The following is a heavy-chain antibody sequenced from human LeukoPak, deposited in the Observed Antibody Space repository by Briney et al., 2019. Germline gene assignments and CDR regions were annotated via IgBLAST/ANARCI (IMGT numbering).Heavy chain of an antibody. V-gene: IGHV1-58*02. CDR3: ARRAGGYSHPYDY. J-gene: IGHJ4*02. CDR2: IVVGSGNT. CDR1: GFTFTSSA. Sequence: GASVKVSCKASGFTFTSSAMQWVRQARGQRLEWIGWIVVGSGNTNYAQKFQERVTITRDMSTSTAYMELSSLRSEDTAVYYCARRAGGYSHPYDYWGQGVLVTVSS. D-gene: IGHD4-23*01.